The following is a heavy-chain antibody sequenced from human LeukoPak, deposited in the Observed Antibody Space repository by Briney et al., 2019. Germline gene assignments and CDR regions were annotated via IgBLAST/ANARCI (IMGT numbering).Heavy chain of an antibody. V-gene: IGHV3-9*03. CDR3: AKDIGSSGNDAFDI. CDR2: ISWNSGSI. CDR1: EFTFVDYA. Sequence: GGSLRLSCAASEFTFVDYAIPWVRQAPGKALEWVQGISWNSGSIGYADSVKGRFTISRDSAKNSLYLQMNSLRAEDMALYYCAKDIGSSGNDAFDIWGQGTMVTVSS. D-gene: IGHD6-19*01. J-gene: IGHJ3*02.